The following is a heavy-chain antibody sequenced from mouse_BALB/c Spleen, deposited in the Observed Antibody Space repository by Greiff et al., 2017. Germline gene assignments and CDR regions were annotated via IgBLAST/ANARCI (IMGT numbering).Heavy chain of an antibody. Sequence: VQLQQPGAELVKPGASVKLSCKASGHTFTSYWMHWVKQRPGQGLEWIGEIDPSDSYTNYNQKFKGKATLTVDKSSSTAYMQLSSLTSEDSAVYYCAIMITTNFDVRGAGTTVTVSS. J-gene: IGHJ1*01. D-gene: IGHD2-4*01. CDR1: GHTFTSYW. V-gene: IGHV1-69*02. CDR3: AIMITTNFDV. CDR2: IDPSDSYT.